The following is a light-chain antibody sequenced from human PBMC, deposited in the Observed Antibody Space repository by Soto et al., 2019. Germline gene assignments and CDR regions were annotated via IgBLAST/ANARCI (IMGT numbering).Light chain of an antibody. Sequence: EIVLTQSPATLSLSPGDRATLSCRASQSIGIYLAWYQQTPGQSPRLLIYEASNRATGVPAKCSGTGSGTDFTLTISSLESEDFGIYYCQQRSTWPLTFGGGTRVEI. V-gene: IGKV3-11*01. CDR1: QSIGIY. CDR3: QQRSTWPLT. CDR2: EAS. J-gene: IGKJ4*01.